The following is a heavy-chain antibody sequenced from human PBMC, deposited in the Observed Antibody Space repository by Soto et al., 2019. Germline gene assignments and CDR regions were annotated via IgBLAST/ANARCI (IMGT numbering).Heavy chain of an antibody. Sequence: PGGSLRLSCAASGFTFSNFWMSWVRQVPGRGLEWVANIKQDGSEKYHVDSVMGRFIISRDNAINSLYLQMNSLRVEDTAVYFCAGSSSGYFNYWGQGTQVTVSS. D-gene: IGHD3-22*01. CDR3: AGSSSGYFNY. V-gene: IGHV3-7*02. J-gene: IGHJ4*02. CDR2: IKQDGSEK. CDR1: GFTFSNFW.